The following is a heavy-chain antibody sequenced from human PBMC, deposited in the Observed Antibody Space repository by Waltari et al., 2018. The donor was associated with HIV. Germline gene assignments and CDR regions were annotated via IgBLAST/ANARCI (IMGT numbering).Heavy chain of an antibody. Sequence: QVQLQESGPGLVKPSQTLSLTCTVSGGSISSGSYSWSWIRQPAGKGLEWIGRIYTSGSTNYNPSLKSRVTISVDTSKNQFSLKLSSVTAADTAVYYCARVPYDSSGYPGPFDYWGQGTLVTVSS. V-gene: IGHV4-61*02. CDR2: IYTSGST. CDR3: ARVPYDSSGYPGPFDY. CDR1: GGSISSGSYS. J-gene: IGHJ4*02. D-gene: IGHD3-22*01.